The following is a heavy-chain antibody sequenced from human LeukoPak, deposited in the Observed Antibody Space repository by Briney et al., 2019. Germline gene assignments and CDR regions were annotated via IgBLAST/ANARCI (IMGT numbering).Heavy chain of an antibody. CDR3: ARDLVVAATWGYYGMDV. D-gene: IGHD2-15*01. CDR1: GFTFSSYA. Sequence: GGSLRLSCAASGFTFSSYAMHWVRQAPGKGLEYVSAISSNRGSTYYANSVKGRFTISRDNSKNTLYLQMGSLRAEDMAVYYCARDLVVAATWGYYGMDVWGQGTTVNVSS. CDR2: ISSNRGST. V-gene: IGHV3-64*01. J-gene: IGHJ6*02.